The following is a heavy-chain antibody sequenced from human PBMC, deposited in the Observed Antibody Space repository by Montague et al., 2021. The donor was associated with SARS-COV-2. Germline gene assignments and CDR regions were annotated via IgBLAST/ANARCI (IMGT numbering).Heavy chain of an antibody. CDR3: ARWDPQTLTVISLRGKSANDY. V-gene: IGHV4-34*01. Sequence: SETLSLTCAVYGESFSGFFWSWIRQPPGKGLEWIAEINDRGVTNXNYNPSLGSRVTISADTSKNQFSLKPRSVTAADTAVYYCARWDPQTLTVISLRGKSANDYWGQGTLVTVSS. D-gene: IGHD4-11*01. CDR2: INDRGVTNX. J-gene: IGHJ4*02. CDR1: GESFSGFF.